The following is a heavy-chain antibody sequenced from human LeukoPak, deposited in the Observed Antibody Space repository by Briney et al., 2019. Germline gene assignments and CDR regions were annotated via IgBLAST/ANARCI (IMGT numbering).Heavy chain of an antibody. V-gene: IGHV1-2*02. D-gene: IGHD7-27*01. J-gene: IGHJ3*02. Sequence: ASVKVSCKASGYTFTGYYMHWVRQAPGQGLEWMGWINPNSGGTNYAQKFQGRVTMTRDTSISTAYMELSRLRSDDTAVYYCARKQTGDDAFDIWGQGTMVTVSS. CDR2: INPNSGGT. CDR1: GYTFTGYY. CDR3: ARKQTGDDAFDI.